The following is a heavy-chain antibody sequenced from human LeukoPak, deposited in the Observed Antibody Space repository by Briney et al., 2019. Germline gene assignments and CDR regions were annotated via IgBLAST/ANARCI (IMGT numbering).Heavy chain of an antibody. V-gene: IGHV3-33*01. J-gene: IGHJ4*02. Sequence: GSLILSCAASGFTFSSYGMHWVRQAPGKGLEWVAVIWYDGSNKYYADSVKGRFTISRDNSKNTLYLQMNSLRAEDTAVYYCAREWYSGSYLDYWGQGTLVTVSS. CDR2: IWYDGSNK. D-gene: IGHD1-26*01. CDR1: GFTFSSYG. CDR3: AREWYSGSYLDY.